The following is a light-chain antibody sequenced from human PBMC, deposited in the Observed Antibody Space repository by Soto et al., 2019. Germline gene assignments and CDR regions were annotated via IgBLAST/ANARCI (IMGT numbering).Light chain of an antibody. V-gene: IGKV1-39*01. CDR3: QQSYSTPLT. Sequence: DIQMTQSQSSLYSSLVYGVTVTCRASHNIRNPLNWYQQKPGKAPKFLIYASSSLQSGVPSRFSGSASGTDFTPTISSLQPEDFATYYCQQSYSTPLTFGQGTKVDIK. CDR1: HNIRNP. J-gene: IGKJ1*01. CDR2: ASS.